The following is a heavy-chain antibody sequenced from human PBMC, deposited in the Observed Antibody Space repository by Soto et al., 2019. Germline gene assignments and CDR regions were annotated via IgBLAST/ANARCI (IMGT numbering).Heavy chain of an antibody. CDR3: ARLWFGESMFDY. D-gene: IGHD3-10*01. V-gene: IGHV1-2*02. Sequence: VKVSCKASGYTFTGYYIHWVRQAPGQGLEWMGWINPTGGGTDIAQKFQGRVTLTRDTSISTAYMEMRRLNSDDTAVYYCARLWFGESMFDYWGQGSLVTVSS. CDR2: INPTGGGT. CDR1: GYTFTGYY. J-gene: IGHJ4*02.